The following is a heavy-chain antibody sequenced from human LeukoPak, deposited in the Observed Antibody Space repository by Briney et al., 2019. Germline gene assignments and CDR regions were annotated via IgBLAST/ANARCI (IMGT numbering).Heavy chain of an antibody. J-gene: IGHJ4*02. Sequence: SETLSLTCAVYGGSFSGYYWSWIRQPPGKGLEWIGEINHSGSTNYNPSLKSRVTISVDTSKNQFSLKLSSVTAADTAVYYCAREYSSGWPGFDYWGPGTLVTVSS. CDR2: INHSGST. V-gene: IGHV4-34*01. CDR1: GGSFSGYY. D-gene: IGHD6-19*01. CDR3: AREYSSGWPGFDY.